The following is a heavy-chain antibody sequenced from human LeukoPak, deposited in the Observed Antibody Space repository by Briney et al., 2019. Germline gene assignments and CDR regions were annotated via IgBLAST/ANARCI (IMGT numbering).Heavy chain of an antibody. CDR2: ISWNSGSI. Sequence: GGSLRLSCAASGFTFDDYAMHWVRQAPGKGLEWVSGISWNSGSIGYADSVKGRFTISRDNAKNSLYLQMNSLRAEDTALYYCAKDKRGSSWYGDAFDIWGQGTMVTVSS. D-gene: IGHD6-13*01. V-gene: IGHV3-9*01. J-gene: IGHJ3*02. CDR1: GFTFDDYA. CDR3: AKDKRGSSWYGDAFDI.